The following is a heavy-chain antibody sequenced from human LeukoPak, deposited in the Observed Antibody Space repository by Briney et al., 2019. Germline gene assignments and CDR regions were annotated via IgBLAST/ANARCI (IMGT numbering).Heavy chain of an antibody. V-gene: IGHV4-59*01. CDR3: ARVVLDGDPSYYYYMDV. D-gene: IGHD4-17*01. J-gene: IGHJ6*03. CDR2: IYYSGST. Sequence: PSETLSLTCTVSGGSISSYYWSWIRQPPGKGLEWIGCIYYSGSTNYNPSLKSRVTISVDTSKNQFSLKLSSVTAADTAVYYCARVVLDGDPSYYYYMDVWGKGTTVTVSS. CDR1: GGSISSYY.